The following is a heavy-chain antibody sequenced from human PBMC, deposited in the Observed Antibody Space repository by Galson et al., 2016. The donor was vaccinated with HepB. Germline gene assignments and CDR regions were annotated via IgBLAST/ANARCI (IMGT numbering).Heavy chain of an antibody. D-gene: IGHD1-14*01. V-gene: IGHV1-46*02. CDR3: ARELDHSFYFDY. Sequence: SVKASCKASGYTFNTYNRHWVRQAPGQGLEWMGIIKPSGGNTIYAQKFQDRITMTRDTSTSTVYMELISLRSEDTAVYYCARELDHSFYFDYWGQGTLLTVSS. J-gene: IGHJ4*02. CDR1: GYTFNTYN. CDR2: IKPSGGNT.